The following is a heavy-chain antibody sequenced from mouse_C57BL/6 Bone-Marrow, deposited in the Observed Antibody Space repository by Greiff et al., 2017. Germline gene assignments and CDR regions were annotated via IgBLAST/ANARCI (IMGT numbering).Heavy chain of an antibody. D-gene: IGHD1-1*01. J-gene: IGHJ3*01. V-gene: IGHV3-6*01. Sequence: ESGPGLVKPSQSLSLTCSVTVYSITCGSHWNWIRQFPGNKLEWMGYISYDGSNNYNPSLKNRISITRDTSKNQFFLKLNSVTTEDTATYYCARNYYGSSWEFAYWGQVTLVTVSA. CDR1: VYSITCGSH. CDR2: ISYDGSN. CDR3: ARNYYGSSWEFAY.